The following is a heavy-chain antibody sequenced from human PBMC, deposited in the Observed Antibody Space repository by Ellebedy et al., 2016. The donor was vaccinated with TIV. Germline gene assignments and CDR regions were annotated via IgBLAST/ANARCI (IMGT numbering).Heavy chain of an antibody. J-gene: IGHJ3*02. CDR2: IDPGDSYN. Sequence: GESLKISCKGSGYSFTNYYISWVRQMPGKGLEWMGRIDPGDSYNIYSPSFQGHVTISAEKAISTSYLQWSSLRASDTAMYFCASLYGIDAFEIWGQGTMVTVSS. V-gene: IGHV5-10-1*01. CDR3: ASLYGIDAFEI. D-gene: IGHD2-8*01. CDR1: GYSFTNYY.